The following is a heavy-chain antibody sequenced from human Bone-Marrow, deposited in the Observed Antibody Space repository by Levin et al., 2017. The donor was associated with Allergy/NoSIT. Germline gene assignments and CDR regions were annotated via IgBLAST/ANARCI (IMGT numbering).Heavy chain of an antibody. CDR3: ARNGYCSGGSCYSFDY. Sequence: RSQTLSLTCTVSGGSIRSYYWSWIRQPPGKGLEWIGYIYYSGSTNYNPSLKSRVTISVDTSKNQFSLKLSSVTAADTAVYYCARNGYCSGGSCYSFDYWGQGTLVTVSS. D-gene: IGHD2-15*01. J-gene: IGHJ4*02. V-gene: IGHV4-59*01. CDR1: GGSIRSYY. CDR2: IYYSGST.